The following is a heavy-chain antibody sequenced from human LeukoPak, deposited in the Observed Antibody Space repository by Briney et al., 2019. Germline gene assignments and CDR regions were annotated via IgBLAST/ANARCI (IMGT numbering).Heavy chain of an antibody. Sequence: GGSLRLSCAASGFTFNSYNINWVRQAPGKGLEWVSYISSSSSTIYYADSVKGRFTISRDSAKTSLFLQMNSLRDEDTAVYYCARAYSSSSGRDAFDSWGLGTLVTVSS. D-gene: IGHD6-6*01. V-gene: IGHV3-48*02. CDR1: GFTFNSYN. J-gene: IGHJ3*02. CDR2: ISSSSSTI. CDR3: ARAYSSSSGRDAFDS.